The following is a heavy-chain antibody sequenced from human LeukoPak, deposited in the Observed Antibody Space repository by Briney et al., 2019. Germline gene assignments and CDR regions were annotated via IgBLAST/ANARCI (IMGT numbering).Heavy chain of an antibody. Sequence: GGSLRLSCAASGFTFSSYGMNWVRQAPGKGLEWVSSISSSSSYIYYADSVKGRFTISRDNAKNSLYLQMNSLRAEDTAVYFCAREISYGDYPSGDAFDNWGQGTMVTVSS. J-gene: IGHJ3*02. D-gene: IGHD4-17*01. CDR2: ISSSSSYI. CDR1: GFTFSSYG. CDR3: AREISYGDYPSGDAFDN. V-gene: IGHV3-21*01.